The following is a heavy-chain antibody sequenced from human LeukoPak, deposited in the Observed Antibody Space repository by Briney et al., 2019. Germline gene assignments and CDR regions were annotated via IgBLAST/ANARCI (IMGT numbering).Heavy chain of an antibody. CDR1: GFTFSSYW. V-gene: IGHV3-7*01. Sequence: GGSLRLSCAASGFTFSSYWMSWARQAPGKGLEWVANIKQDGSEKYYVDSVKGRFTISRDNAKNSLYLQMNSLRAEDTAVYYCARDLGSSWTYYYYGMDVWGQGTTVTVSS. D-gene: IGHD6-13*01. CDR3: ARDLGSSWTYYYYGMDV. CDR2: IKQDGSEK. J-gene: IGHJ6*02.